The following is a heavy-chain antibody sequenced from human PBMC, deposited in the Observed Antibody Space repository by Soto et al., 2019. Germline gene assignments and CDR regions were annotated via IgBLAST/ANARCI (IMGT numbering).Heavy chain of an antibody. D-gene: IGHD1-20*01. CDR2: ISYDGSNK. CDR1: EFSFSSYA. CDR3: AKGVTGTTGTGYGMDV. J-gene: IGHJ6*02. V-gene: IGHV3-30*18. Sequence: QMQLVESGGGVVQPGGSLRLSCAASEFSFSSYAIHWVRQAPGKGLEWVAVISYDGSNKYYADSVWGRFTVSRDNSKNTLYLQMSSLTAEDTAVYFCAKGVTGTTGTGYGMDVWGQGTTVTFSS.